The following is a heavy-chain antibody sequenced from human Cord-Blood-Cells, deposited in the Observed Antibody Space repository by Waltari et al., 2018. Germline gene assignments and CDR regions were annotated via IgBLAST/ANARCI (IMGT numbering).Heavy chain of an antibody. CDR2: IYYCGST. CDR1: GGSISSHY. J-gene: IGHJ5*02. CDR3: ARDYGSSWYNWFDP. Sequence: QVQLQESGPGLVKPSETLSLTCTVSGGSISSHYWSWIRQPPGKGLEWIGYIYYCGSTNYHPSLKSRVTISVDTSKNQFSLRLSSGTAADTAVYYCARDYGSSWYNWFDPWGQGTLVTVSS. V-gene: IGHV4-59*11. D-gene: IGHD6-13*01.